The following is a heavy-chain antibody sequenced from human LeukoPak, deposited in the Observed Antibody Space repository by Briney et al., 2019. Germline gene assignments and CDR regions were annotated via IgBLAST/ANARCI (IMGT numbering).Heavy chain of an antibody. CDR3: ARDRGSFLNWFDP. CDR1: GFTFSNSG. Sequence: GGSLRLSCAASGFTFSNSGMHWVRQAPGKGLEWVALISSDGSHKYYADSVKGRFSISRDNSKSTLYLQMNSLRAEDTAVYYCARDRGSFLNWFDPWGQGSLVTVSS. J-gene: IGHJ5*02. CDR2: ISSDGSHK. V-gene: IGHV3-30*03.